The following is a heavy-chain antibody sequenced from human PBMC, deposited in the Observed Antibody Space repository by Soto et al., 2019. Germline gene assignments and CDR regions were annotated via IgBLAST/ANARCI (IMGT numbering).Heavy chain of an antibody. D-gene: IGHD3-22*01. CDR3: ASSYYYDSSGYPY. J-gene: IGHJ4*02. V-gene: IGHV3-11*06. CDR1: GFTFSDYY. CDR2: ISSSSSYT. Sequence: GGSLRLSCAASGFTFSDYYMSWIRQAPGKGLEWVSYISSSSSYTNYADSVKGRFTISRDNAKNSLYLQMNSLRAEETAVYYCASSYYYDSSGYPYWGQGTLVTVSS.